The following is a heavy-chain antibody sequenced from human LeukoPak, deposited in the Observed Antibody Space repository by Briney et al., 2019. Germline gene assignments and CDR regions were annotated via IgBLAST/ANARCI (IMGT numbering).Heavy chain of an antibody. V-gene: IGHV4-39*01. Sequence: PSETLSLTCTVSGGSISSGSYWWGWIRQPPGKGLEWVGCICYSGSTYYNPSLKSRFTISVDTSKNQFSLKLASVTAADTVVYYGARSLHLAAAPLYFDYWGRGTLVSVSS. CDR3: ARSLHLAAAPLYFDY. D-gene: IGHD6-13*01. CDR1: GGSISSGSYW. J-gene: IGHJ4*02. CDR2: ICYSGST.